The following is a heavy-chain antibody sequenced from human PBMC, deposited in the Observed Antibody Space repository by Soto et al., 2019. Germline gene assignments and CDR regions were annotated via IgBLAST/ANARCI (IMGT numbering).Heavy chain of an antibody. CDR1: GGSMSSGDYY. CDR2: IYYSGST. V-gene: IGHV4-30-4*01. Sequence: TLSLTGTGSGGSMSSGDYYWSWIRQPPGKGLEWIGYIYYSGSTYYNPSLKSRVTISVDTSKNQFSLKLSSVTAADTAVYYCASFQLLYNWFDPWGQGTLVTVSS. CDR3: ASFQLLYNWFDP. D-gene: IGHD2-2*01. J-gene: IGHJ5*02.